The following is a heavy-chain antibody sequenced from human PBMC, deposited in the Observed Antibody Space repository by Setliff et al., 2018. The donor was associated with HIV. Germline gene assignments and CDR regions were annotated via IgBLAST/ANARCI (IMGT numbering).Heavy chain of an antibody. D-gene: IGHD3-16*01. Sequence: SETLSLTCAVSGGTFSLHYYTWIRQPPGKGLEWIGEINHSGSTNYNPSLKSRVTISVDMSKNQFSLKLSSVTAADTAVYYCARGSKGGFFDYWGQGTLVTVSS. CDR1: GGTFSLHY. CDR2: INHSGST. J-gene: IGHJ4*02. V-gene: IGHV4-34*01. CDR3: ARGSKGGFFDY.